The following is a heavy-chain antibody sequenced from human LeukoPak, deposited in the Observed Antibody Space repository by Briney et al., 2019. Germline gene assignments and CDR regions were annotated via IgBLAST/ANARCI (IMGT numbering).Heavy chain of an antibody. Sequence: GGSLRLSCAASGFTFSSYWMSWVRQAPGKGLEWVANIKQDGSEKYYVDSVKGRFTISRDNAKNSLYLQMNSLRAEDTAVYYCARDLSERLTPFTISLSYWGQGTLVTVSS. CDR1: GFTFSSYW. D-gene: IGHD3-3*01. CDR2: IKQDGSEK. J-gene: IGHJ4*02. CDR3: ARDLSERLTPFTISLSY. V-gene: IGHV3-7*01.